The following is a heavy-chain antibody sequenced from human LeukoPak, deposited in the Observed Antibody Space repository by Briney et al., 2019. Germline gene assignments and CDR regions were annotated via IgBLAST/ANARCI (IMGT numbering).Heavy chain of an antibody. CDR3: ARGAYSSGWYY. V-gene: IGHV3-30-3*01. Sequence: GGSLRLSCAASGFFFSSYCMHWVRQAPGKGLEWLAVISSDGSNKYYADSVKGRFTISRDNSKTTLFVQMNSLRVEDTAVYYCARGAYSSGWYYWGQGTLVTVSS. CDR1: GFFFSSYC. D-gene: IGHD6-19*01. J-gene: IGHJ4*02. CDR2: ISSDGSNK.